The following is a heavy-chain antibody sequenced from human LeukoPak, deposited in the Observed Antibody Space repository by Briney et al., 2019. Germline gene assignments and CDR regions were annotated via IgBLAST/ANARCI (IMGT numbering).Heavy chain of an antibody. D-gene: IGHD2-2*01. V-gene: IGHV1-69*05. J-gene: IGHJ4*02. CDR1: GGTFSSYA. Sequence: ASVKVSCKASGGTFSSYAISWVRQAPGQGLEWMGGITPIFGTANYAQKFQGRVTITTDESTSTAYMELSSLRSEDTAVYYCARGGGCSSTSCYPWGQGTLVTVSS. CDR2: ITPIFGTA. CDR3: ARGGGCSSTSCYP.